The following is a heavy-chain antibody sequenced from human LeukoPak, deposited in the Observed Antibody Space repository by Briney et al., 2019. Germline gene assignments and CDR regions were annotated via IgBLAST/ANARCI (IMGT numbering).Heavy chain of an antibody. CDR1: GFTFDSYW. CDR3: ARDYCTSTSCHDVFDI. CDR2: IKQDGSDK. D-gene: IGHD2-2*01. Sequence: GSLRLSCAASGFTFDSYWMSWVRQTPGKGLEWVANIKQDGSDKYYVDSVKGRFTISRDNAKNSLYLQMNSLRAEDTAVYYCARDYCTSTSCHDVFDIWGQGTMVTVFS. J-gene: IGHJ3*02. V-gene: IGHV3-7*01.